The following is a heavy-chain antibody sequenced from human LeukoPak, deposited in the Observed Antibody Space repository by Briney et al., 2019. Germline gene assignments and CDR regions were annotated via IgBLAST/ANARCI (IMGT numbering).Heavy chain of an antibody. CDR1: GYSISSDYY. J-gene: IGHJ4*02. D-gene: IGHD1-26*01. CDR2: IYHSGST. Sequence: TSETLSLTCTVSGYSISSDYYWGWIRPPPGKGLEWIGCIYHSGSTYYNPSLKSRVTISVDTSKNQFSLKLSSVTAADTAVYYCARAIEVGAMTPFDYWGQGTLVTVSS. CDR3: ARAIEVGAMTPFDY. V-gene: IGHV4-38-2*02.